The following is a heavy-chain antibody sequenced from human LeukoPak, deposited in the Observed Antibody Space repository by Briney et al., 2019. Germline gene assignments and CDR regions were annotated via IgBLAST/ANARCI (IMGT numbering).Heavy chain of an antibody. J-gene: IGHJ4*02. CDR1: GFTFSSSW. Sequence: GGSLRLSCAASGFTFSSSWMSWVRQAPGKGLEWVASINQDGSDRYYVDSVKGRFTISRDNAKNSLYLQMNSLRAEDTAVYSCARDRGPNTFDYWGQGSLVTVSS. CDR2: INQDGSDR. V-gene: IGHV3-7*05. CDR3: ARDRGPNTFDY.